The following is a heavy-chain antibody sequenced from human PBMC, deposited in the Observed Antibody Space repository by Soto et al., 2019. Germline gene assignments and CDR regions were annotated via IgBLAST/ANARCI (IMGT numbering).Heavy chain of an antibody. J-gene: IGHJ6*02. CDR3: ARDLYYDSSGYPRRWLSLYGMGV. CDR1: GFTFSSYW. Sequence: PGGSLRLSCAASGFTFSSYWMSWVRQAPGKGLEWVANIKQDGSETYYVDSVKGRFTISRDNAKNSLYLQMNSLRAEDTAVYYCARDLYYDSSGYPRRWLSLYGMGVWGQGTTVTVSS. D-gene: IGHD3-22*01. CDR2: IKQDGSET. V-gene: IGHV3-7*01.